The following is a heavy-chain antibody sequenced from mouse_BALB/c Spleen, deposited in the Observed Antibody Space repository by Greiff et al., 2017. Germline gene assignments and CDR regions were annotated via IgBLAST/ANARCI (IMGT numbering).Heavy chain of an antibody. V-gene: IGHV5-9*03. J-gene: IGHJ2*01. D-gene: IGHD2-1*01. CDR1: GFTFSSYT. Sequence: EVHLVESGGGLVKPGGSLKLSCAASGFTFSSYTMSWVRQTPEKRLEWVATISSGGGNTYYPDSVKGRFTISRDNAKNNLYLQMSSLRSEDTALYYCARLYGNYPDYWGQGTTLTVSS. CDR2: ISSGGGNT. CDR3: ARLYGNYPDY.